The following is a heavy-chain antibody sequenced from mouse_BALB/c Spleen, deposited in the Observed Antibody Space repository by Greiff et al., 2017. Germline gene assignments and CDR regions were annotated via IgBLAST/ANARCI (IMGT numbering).Heavy chain of an antibody. D-gene: IGHD1-1*01. CDR2: INPSNGGT. V-gene: IGHV1S81*02. Sequence: QVQLQQPGAELVKPGASVKLSCKASGYTFTSYYMYWVKQRPGQGLEWIGGINPSNGGTNFNEKFKSKATLTVDKSSSTVYVQLSSLTSEASAVYYCTRAYYGSSAYYYAMDYWGQGTSVTVSS. CDR3: TRAYYGSSAYYYAMDY. CDR1: GYTFTSYY. J-gene: IGHJ4*01.